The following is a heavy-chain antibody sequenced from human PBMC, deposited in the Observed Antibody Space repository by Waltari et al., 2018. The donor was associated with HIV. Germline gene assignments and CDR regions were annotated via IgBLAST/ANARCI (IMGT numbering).Heavy chain of an antibody. Sequence: QVQLVESGGGVVQPGRSLRLSCAASGFTFSTYGMHWVRQAPGKGLEWVAGIWYDGSNKYYAGSVKGRLTISRDNSKNTVYLQINRLRAEDTAVYYCAREGHYYGSGRFGGDYWGQGTLVTVSS. CDR1: GFTFSTYG. J-gene: IGHJ4*02. CDR2: IWYDGSNK. V-gene: IGHV3-33*01. CDR3: AREGHYYGSGRFGGDY. D-gene: IGHD3-10*01.